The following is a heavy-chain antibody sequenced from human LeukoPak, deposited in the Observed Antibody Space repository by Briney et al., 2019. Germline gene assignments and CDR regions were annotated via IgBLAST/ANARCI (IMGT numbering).Heavy chain of an antibody. CDR3: ARGPYSYDSSGAFDI. Sequence: SETLSLTCTVSGDSISSGDYYWSWIRQTAGKGLEWIVRISSSGSTNYNPSLKSRVTISVDTSKNQFSLKLSSVTAADTAVYFCARGPYSYDSSGAFDIWGQGTMVTVSS. V-gene: IGHV4-61*02. D-gene: IGHD3-22*01. CDR2: ISSSGST. J-gene: IGHJ3*02. CDR1: GDSISSGDYY.